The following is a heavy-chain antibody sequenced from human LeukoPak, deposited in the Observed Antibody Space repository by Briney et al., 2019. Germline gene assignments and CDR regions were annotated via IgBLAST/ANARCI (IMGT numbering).Heavy chain of an antibody. D-gene: IGHD4/OR15-4a*01. Sequence: ASVKVSCKASGYTFTDHYMHWLRQAPGQGLEWMGWIKPDSGATNYAQKFQGRFTMSRDMSISTVYMEPSSLTSDDTAMYYCARDHDFGPDYWGQGTLVTVSA. CDR1: GYTFTDHY. J-gene: IGHJ4*02. V-gene: IGHV1-2*02. CDR2: IKPDSGAT. CDR3: ARDHDFGPDY.